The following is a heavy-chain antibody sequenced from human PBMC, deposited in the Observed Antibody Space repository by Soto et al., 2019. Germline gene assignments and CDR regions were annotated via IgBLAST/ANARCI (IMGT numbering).Heavy chain of an antibody. CDR3: AKGREGIAENGMDA. V-gene: IGHV3-23*01. J-gene: IGHJ6*02. D-gene: IGHD6-13*01. CDR2: ISGSGGST. CDR1: GFTFSSYA. Sequence: EVQLLESGGGLVQPGGSLRLSCAASGFTFSSYAMSWVRQAPGKGLEWVSAISGSGGSTYYADSVKGRFTISRDNSKNTRYLEMNSVRAEDTAVYYCAKGREGIAENGMDAWGQGTTVTVSS.